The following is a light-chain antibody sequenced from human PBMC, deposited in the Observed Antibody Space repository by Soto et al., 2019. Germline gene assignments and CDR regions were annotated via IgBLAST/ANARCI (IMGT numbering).Light chain of an antibody. CDR1: QSISSW. V-gene: IGKV1-5*03. CDR2: KAS. J-gene: IGKJ2*01. CDR3: QQYNSYSYT. Sequence: DIQMTQSHSTLSESVGDRVTITCRASQSISSWLAWYQQKPGKAPKLLIYKASSLESGVPSRFSGSGSGTEFTLTISSLQPDDFATYYCQQYNSYSYTFGQGTKLEIK.